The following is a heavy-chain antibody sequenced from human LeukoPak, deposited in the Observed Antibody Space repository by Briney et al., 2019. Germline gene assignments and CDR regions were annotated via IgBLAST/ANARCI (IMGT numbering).Heavy chain of an antibody. Sequence: GASVKVSCKASGYTFTSYGISWVRQAPGQGLEWMGWISAYNGNTNYAQKLQGRVTMTTDTSTSTAYMELRSLRSDDTAVCYCARDAFLSGVNYYDSSGPYYFDYWGQGTLVTVSS. J-gene: IGHJ4*02. CDR1: GYTFTSYG. CDR3: ARDAFLSGVNYYDSSGPYYFDY. D-gene: IGHD3-22*01. CDR2: ISAYNGNT. V-gene: IGHV1-18*01.